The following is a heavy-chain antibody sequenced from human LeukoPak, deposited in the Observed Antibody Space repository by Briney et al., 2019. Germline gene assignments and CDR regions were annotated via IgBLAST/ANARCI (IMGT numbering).Heavy chain of an antibody. V-gene: IGHV4-4*02. D-gene: IGHD3-22*01. Sequence: SETLSLTCAVSGGSISSSNWWSWVRQPPGKGLEWIGEIYHSGSTNYNPSLKSRVTISVDKSKNQFSLKLSSVTAADTAVYYCARGDSSGYHHPLYHWGQGTLVTVSS. J-gene: IGHJ5*02. CDR2: IYHSGST. CDR3: ARGDSSGYHHPLYH. CDR1: GGSISSSNW.